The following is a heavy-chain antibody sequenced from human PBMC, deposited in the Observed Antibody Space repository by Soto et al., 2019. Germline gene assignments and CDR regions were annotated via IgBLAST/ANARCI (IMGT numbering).Heavy chain of an antibody. Sequence: QAQLLQSGGELKKSGASVKVSCKASGYTFNTYGISWVRQAPGQGLEWRAWISIHKGSINFAQKFQRRITLTTDTSTSTDNMELRSLRSVDTAVYYCARMTTVDISHYYMEAWGKGTTVTVSS. CDR2: ISIHKGSI. CDR1: GYTFNTYG. D-gene: IGHD4-4*01. J-gene: IGHJ6*03. CDR3: ARMTTVDISHYYMEA. V-gene: IGHV1-18*04.